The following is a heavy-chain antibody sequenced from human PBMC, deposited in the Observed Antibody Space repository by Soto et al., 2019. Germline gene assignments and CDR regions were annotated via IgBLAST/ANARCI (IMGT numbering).Heavy chain of an antibody. J-gene: IGHJ5*02. CDR2: IIPIYGTA. CDR3: ARDTYHGYSFGYWFDP. D-gene: IGHD5-12*01. CDR1: GGTFSNYG. Sequence: QVQLVQSGAEVKKPGSSVRVSCKTSGGTFSNYGISWVRQAPGQGLEWMGGIIPIYGTANYAQKFQGRATITADESTSIAYMELSSLTSEDTAMYYCARDTYHGYSFGYWFDPWGQGTLVTVSS. V-gene: IGHV1-69*01.